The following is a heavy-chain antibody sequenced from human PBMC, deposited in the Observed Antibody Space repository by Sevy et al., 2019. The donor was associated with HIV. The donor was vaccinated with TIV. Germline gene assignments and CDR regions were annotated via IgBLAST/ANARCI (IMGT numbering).Heavy chain of an antibody. J-gene: IGHJ3*01. V-gene: IGHV3-7*01. D-gene: IGHD5-18*01. Sequence: GGSLRLSCAGSGFTLSSYWMSWVRQAPGRGLEWVANIKQDGSEKYYVDSVKGRFTISRDNAENSMYLQMNSLRDEDTAMYYCARQSGVLDVHTAMPDAFDLWGRGTMVTVSS. CDR1: GFTLSSYW. CDR3: ARQSGVLDVHTAMPDAFDL. CDR2: IKQDGSEK.